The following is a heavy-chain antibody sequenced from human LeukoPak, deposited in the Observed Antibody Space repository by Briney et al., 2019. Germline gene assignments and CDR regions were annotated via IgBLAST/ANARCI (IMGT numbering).Heavy chain of an antibody. CDR3: ARETPYSSGPFDY. CDR2: IYYSGST. J-gene: IGHJ4*02. V-gene: IGHV4-59*01. CDR1: GGSISSYY. Sequence: PSETLSLTCTVSGGSISSYYWSWIRQPPGKGLEWIGYIYYSGSTNYNPSLKSRVTISVDTSKNQFSLKLSSVTAADTAAYYCARETPYSSGPFDYWGQGTLVTVSS. D-gene: IGHD6-19*01.